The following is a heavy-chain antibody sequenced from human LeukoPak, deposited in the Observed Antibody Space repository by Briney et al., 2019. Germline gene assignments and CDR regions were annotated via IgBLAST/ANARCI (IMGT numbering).Heavy chain of an antibody. Sequence: PGGSLRLSSAASGFTFNDSAMHWLRQASGKGLEGVSRIRSKANSYATAFAASVKGRFTISRDDSKNTEYLQMHSLQTEDTAVYYCTRHVVGATLGYYYSYMDVGGKGTTVPVSS. J-gene: IGHJ6*03. CDR1: GFTFNDSA. V-gene: IGHV3-73*01. D-gene: IGHD1-26*01. CDR2: IRSKANSYAT. CDR3: TRHVVGATLGYYYSYMDV.